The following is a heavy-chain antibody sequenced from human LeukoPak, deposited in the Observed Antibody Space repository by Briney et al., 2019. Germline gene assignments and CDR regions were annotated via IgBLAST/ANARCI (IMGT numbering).Heavy chain of an antibody. CDR1: GGSIRSYY. D-gene: IGHD3-3*01. CDR2: IYYRGST. CDR3: ARVKIKGGITIFKEYHYMDV. V-gene: IGHV4-59*01. J-gene: IGHJ6*03. Sequence: PSETLSLTCTVSGGSIRSYYGSWIRQPPGKVLEWSGYIYYRGSTNYNPSLKSRVTISVDTSKNQVSLKLSSVTAADTDVYYCARVKIKGGITIFKEYHYMDVWGKGTTVSVSS.